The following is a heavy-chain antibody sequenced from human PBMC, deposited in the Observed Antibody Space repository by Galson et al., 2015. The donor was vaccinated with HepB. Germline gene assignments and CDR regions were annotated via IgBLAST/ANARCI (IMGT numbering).Heavy chain of an antibody. CDR2: ISFDGSNK. D-gene: IGHD6-19*01. J-gene: IGHJ4*02. CDR1: GFTFSRYG. Sequence: SLRLSCAASGFTFSRYGMDWVRQAPGKGLEWVAVISFDGSNKYYADSVKGRFTISRDNSKNTLYLQMNSLRAEDTAVYYCTKVKEDIAVAGPFDYWGQGTLVTVSS. V-gene: IGHV3-30*18. CDR3: TKVKEDIAVAGPFDY.